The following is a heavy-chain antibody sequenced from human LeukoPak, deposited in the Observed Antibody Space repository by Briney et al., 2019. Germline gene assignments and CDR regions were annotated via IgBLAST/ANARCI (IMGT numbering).Heavy chain of an antibody. J-gene: IGHJ6*03. CDR1: GGSFSGYY. CDR2: INHSGST. CDR3: ARMPRAHYDFWSGYYYYYYMDV. D-gene: IGHD3-3*01. Sequence: PSETLSLTCAVYGGSFSGYYCSLIRQPPRKRLELNGEINHSGSTTYTPSLKSRFTISVDTSKNHFSLKLSSVTAADTAVYYCARMPRAHYDFWSGYYYYYYMDVWGKGTTVTVSS. V-gene: IGHV4-34*01.